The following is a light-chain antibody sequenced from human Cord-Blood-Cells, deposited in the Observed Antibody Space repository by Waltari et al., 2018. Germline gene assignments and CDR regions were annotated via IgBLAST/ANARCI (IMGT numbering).Light chain of an antibody. CDR2: RNN. J-gene: IGLJ2*01. CDR1: SSNIGSNY. V-gene: IGLV1-47*01. CDR3: AAWDDSLSGVV. Sequence: QSVLTQPPSASGTPGQRVTISCSGSSSNIGSNYVYWYQQLPGTAPKLLISRNNQRPSVVPDRFSGSKSGTSASLAISGLRSEDEADYYCAAWDDSLSGVVFGGGTKLTVL.